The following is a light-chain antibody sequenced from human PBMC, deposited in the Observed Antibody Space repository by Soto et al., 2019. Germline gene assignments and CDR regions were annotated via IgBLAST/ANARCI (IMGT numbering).Light chain of an antibody. CDR2: DAS. Sequence: EIVLTQSPGTLSLSPGERATLSCRASQSVSSYLAWYQQKPGQAPRLLIYDASNRATGIPARFSGSGSGTDFTLSITSLQPEDFATYYCQQGHTFPWTFGQGTKVDIK. V-gene: IGKV3-11*01. CDR1: QSVSSY. CDR3: QQGHTFPWT. J-gene: IGKJ1*01.